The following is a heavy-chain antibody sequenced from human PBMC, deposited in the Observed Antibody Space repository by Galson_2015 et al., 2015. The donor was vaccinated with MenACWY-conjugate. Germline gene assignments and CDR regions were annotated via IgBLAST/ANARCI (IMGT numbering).Heavy chain of an antibody. CDR1: GFSLSTSGMC. Sequence: PALVKPTQTLTLTCTFSGFSLSTSGMCVSWIRQPPGKALEWLALIYWDDDKRYSPSLRSRLTITKDTSKNHVVLTMTNMDPVDTATYYCSRTGATPGDYWGQGTLVTVSS. CDR2: IYWDDDK. V-gene: IGHV2-5*08. D-gene: IGHD2-15*01. CDR3: SRTGATPGDY. J-gene: IGHJ4*02.